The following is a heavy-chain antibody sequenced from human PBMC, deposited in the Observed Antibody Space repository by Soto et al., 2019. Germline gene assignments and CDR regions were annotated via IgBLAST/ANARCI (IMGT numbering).Heavy chain of an antibody. D-gene: IGHD2-15*01. CDR2: ISGTSDYI. V-gene: IGHV3-21*01. CDR3: ARDHRYCSGSSCRPYYYYYGMDV. J-gene: IGHJ6*02. Sequence: GGSLRLSCAASGFTFSYFAMAWVRQAPGKGLEWVAAISGTSDYIYYADSVKGRFTISRDNAKTSLYIQMNSLRAEDTAVYYCARDHRYCSGSSCRPYYYYYGMDVWGQGTTVTVSS. CDR1: GFTFSYFA.